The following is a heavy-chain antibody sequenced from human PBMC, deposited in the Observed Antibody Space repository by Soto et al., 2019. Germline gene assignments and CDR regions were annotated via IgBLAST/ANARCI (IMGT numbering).Heavy chain of an antibody. V-gene: IGHV3-15*01. CDR2: IKSKTDGGTT. D-gene: IGHD3-9*01. J-gene: IGHJ4*02. Sequence: EVQLVESGGGLVKPGGSLRLSCAASGFTFSNAWMSWVRQAPGKGLEWVGRIKSKTDGGTTDYAAPVKVRFTISRDDSKNTLYMQMNRLKTEDTAVYYCTTTQLRYCDWLFADYFDYWGQGTLVTVSS. CDR1: GFTFSNAW. CDR3: TTTQLRYCDWLFADYFDY.